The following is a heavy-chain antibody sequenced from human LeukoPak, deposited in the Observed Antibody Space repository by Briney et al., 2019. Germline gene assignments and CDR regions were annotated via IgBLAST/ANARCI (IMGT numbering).Heavy chain of an antibody. CDR2: ISGSGDRT. CDR3: AKNANDDYIGAFDM. CDR1: GITASRYA. V-gene: IGHV3-23*01. Sequence: GGSLRLSCAASGITASRYAMTWVRQAPGKGLEWVSTISGSGDRTLYADSVKGRFTISRDNFKNTLYLQMNSLRAEDTALYHCAKNANDDYIGAFDMWGQGTMVTVSS. D-gene: IGHD4-17*01. J-gene: IGHJ3*02.